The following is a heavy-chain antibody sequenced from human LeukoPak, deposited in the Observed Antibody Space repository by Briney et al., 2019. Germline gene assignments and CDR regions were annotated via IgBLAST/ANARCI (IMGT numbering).Heavy chain of an antibody. D-gene: IGHD6-6*01. CDR1: GYTFTGHY. CDR2: INPNSGGT. J-gene: IGHJ4*02. V-gene: IGHV1-2*02. Sequence: ASVKVSCKASGYTFTGHYMHWVRQAPGQGLEWMGWINPNSGGTNYAQKFQGRVTMTRDTSISTAYMELSRLRSDDTAVYYCARAGSIAARHFDYWGQGTLVTVSS. CDR3: ARAGSIAARHFDY.